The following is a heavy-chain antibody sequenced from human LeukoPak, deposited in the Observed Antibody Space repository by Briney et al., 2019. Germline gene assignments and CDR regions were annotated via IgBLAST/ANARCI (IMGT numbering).Heavy chain of an antibody. J-gene: IGHJ3*02. CDR3: ARGDEQNDAFDI. D-gene: IGHD6-13*01. Sequence: TGGSLRLSCAASGFTFSSYSRNWVRQAPGKGLEWVSSISSSSSYIYYADSVKGRFTISRDNAKNSLYLQMNSLRAEDTAVYYCARGDEQNDAFDIWGQGTMVTVSS. CDR2: ISSSSSYI. V-gene: IGHV3-21*01. CDR1: GFTFSSYS.